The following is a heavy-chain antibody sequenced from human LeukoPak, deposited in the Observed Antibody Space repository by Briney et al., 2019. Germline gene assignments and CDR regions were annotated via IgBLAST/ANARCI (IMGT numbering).Heavy chain of an antibody. J-gene: IGHJ4*02. CDR3: ARTWMYSNYF. V-gene: IGHV3-30*03. CDR1: GFTFTTYG. D-gene: IGHD4-11*01. Sequence: GGSLRLSCAASGFTFTTYGMHWVRQAPGKGLEWVALISFDGTKKYYADSVKGRFTISRDNAENSLYLQMNSLRAEDTAVYYCARTWMYSNYFRGQGTLVTVSS. CDR2: ISFDGTKK.